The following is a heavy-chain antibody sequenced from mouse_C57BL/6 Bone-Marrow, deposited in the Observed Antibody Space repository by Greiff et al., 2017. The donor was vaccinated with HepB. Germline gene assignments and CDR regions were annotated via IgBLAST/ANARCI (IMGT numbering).Heavy chain of an antibody. CDR3: ARRSYDYERNDY. D-gene: IGHD2-4*01. J-gene: IGHJ2*01. V-gene: IGHV1-64*01. CDR1: GYTFTSYW. CDR2: IRPNSGST. Sequence: QVQLQQSGAELVKPGASVKLSCKASGYTFTSYWMHWVKQRPGQGLEWIGMIRPNSGSTNNNEKFTSKATLTVDKSSSTAYMQLSSLTSEDSAVYYCARRSYDYERNDYWGQGTTLTVSS.